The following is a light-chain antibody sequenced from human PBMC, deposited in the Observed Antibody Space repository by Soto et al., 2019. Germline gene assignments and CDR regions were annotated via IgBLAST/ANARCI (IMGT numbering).Light chain of an antibody. CDR2: AAS. CDR1: QSISSY. Sequence: DIQMTQSPSSLSASVGDRVTITCRASQSISSYLNWYQQKPGKAPKLLIYAASSLQSGVPSRFSGRGSGTDFTLAISSLQPEDFATYFCQQSYSTPQTFGQGTKVDIK. V-gene: IGKV1-39*01. J-gene: IGKJ1*01. CDR3: QQSYSTPQT.